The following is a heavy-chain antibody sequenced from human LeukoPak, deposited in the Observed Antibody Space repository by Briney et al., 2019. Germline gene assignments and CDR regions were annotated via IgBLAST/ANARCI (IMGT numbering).Heavy chain of an antibody. CDR1: GFTFSSYA. CDR3: ARARGGYCSSTSCYTSDAFDI. CDR2: ISYDGSNK. J-gene: IGHJ3*02. Sequence: PGGFLRLSCAASGFTFSSYAKHWVRQAPGKGLEWVAVISYDGSNKYYADSVKGRFTISRDNSKNTLYLQMNSLRAEDTAVYYCARARGGYCSSTSCYTSDAFDIWGQGTMVTVSS. V-gene: IGHV3-30-3*01. D-gene: IGHD2-2*02.